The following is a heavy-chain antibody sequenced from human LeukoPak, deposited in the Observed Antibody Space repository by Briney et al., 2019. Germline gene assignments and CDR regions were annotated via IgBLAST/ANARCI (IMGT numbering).Heavy chain of an antibody. CDR3: ASGRNYDFWSGYYHYFDY. V-gene: IGHV4-39*01. Sequence: PSETLSLTCTVSGGSISSSSYYWGWIRQPPGKGLEWIGSIYYSGSTYYNPSLKSRVTISVDTSKNRFSLKLSSVTAADTAVYYCASGRNYDFWSGYYHYFDYWGQGTLVTVSS. D-gene: IGHD3-3*01. CDR2: IYYSGST. J-gene: IGHJ4*02. CDR1: GGSISSSSYY.